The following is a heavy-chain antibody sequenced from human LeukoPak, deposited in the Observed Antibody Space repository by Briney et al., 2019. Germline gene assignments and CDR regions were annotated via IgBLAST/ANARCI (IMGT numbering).Heavy chain of an antibody. D-gene: IGHD2-15*01. Sequence: GESLKISCKGSGYRFSSYWIGWVRQMPGKGLEWMGIIYPGDSETRYSPSFQGQVTISADKSISTAYLQWSGLKASDTAMYYCVRALGYCSSVSCYYYDYWGQGTLVTVSS. J-gene: IGHJ4*02. V-gene: IGHV5-51*01. CDR3: VRALGYCSSVSCYYYDY. CDR2: IYPGDSET. CDR1: GYRFSSYW.